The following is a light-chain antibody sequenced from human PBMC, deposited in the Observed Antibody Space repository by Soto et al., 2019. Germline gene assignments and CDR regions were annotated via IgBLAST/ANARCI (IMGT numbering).Light chain of an antibody. CDR2: DND. Sequence: QSVLPQPPSVSAAPGQKVTISCSGSSFNIGNNYVFWYQQLPGTAPKLLIYDNDKPPSGIPDRFSGSKSGTSATLGITGLQTGDEADYYCASWDRSLSVGVFGGGTKLTVL. CDR1: SFNIGNNY. J-gene: IGLJ2*01. V-gene: IGLV1-51*01. CDR3: ASWDRSLSVGV.